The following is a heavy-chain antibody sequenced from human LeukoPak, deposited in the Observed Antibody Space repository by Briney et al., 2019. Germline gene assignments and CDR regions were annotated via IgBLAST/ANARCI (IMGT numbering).Heavy chain of an antibody. CDR3: AREGRVATFGVVTYYFDY. CDR1: GGSISSGSYY. CDR2: IYTSGST. Sequence: PSQTLSLTCTVSGGSISSGSYYWSWIRQPAGKGLEWIGRIYTSGSTNYNPSLKSRVTISVDTSKNQFSLKLSSVTAADTAVYYCAREGRVATFGVVTYYFDYWGQGTLVTVSS. D-gene: IGHD3-3*01. J-gene: IGHJ4*02. V-gene: IGHV4-61*02.